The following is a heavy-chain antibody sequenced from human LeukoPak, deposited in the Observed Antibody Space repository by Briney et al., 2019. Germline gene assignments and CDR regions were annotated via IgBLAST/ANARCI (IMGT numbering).Heavy chain of an antibody. CDR3: ARGYDSSGYYFLFDY. V-gene: IGHV2-70*01. CDR2: IDWDDDK. Sequence: SGPTLVNPTQTLTLTRTFSGFSLSTSGMCVSWIRQPPGKALEWLALIDWDDDKYYSTSLKTRLTISKDTSKNQVVLTMTNMDPVDTATYYCARGYDSSGYYFLFDYWGQGTLVTVSS. J-gene: IGHJ4*02. D-gene: IGHD3-22*01. CDR1: GFSLSTSGMC.